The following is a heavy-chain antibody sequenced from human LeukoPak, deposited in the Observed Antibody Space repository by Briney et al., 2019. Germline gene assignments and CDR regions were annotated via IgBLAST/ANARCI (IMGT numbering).Heavy chain of an antibody. J-gene: IGHJ3*02. V-gene: IGHV5-51*01. D-gene: IGHD2-21*02. Sequence: GESLKISCKGSGYRFTNYWIGWVRQMPGEGLEWMGNIYPGDSDTRYSPSFQGQVTISADKSISTAYLQWRSLKASDTAIYYCARLGFSTAAAAFDIWGQGTMVTVSS. CDR1: GYRFTNYW. CDR2: IYPGDSDT. CDR3: ARLGFSTAAAAFDI.